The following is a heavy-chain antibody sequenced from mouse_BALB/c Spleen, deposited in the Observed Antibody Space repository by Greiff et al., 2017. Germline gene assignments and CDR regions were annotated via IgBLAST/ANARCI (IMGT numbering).Heavy chain of an antibody. Sequence: EVKVVESGGGLVQPKGSLKLSCAASGFTFNTYAMHWVCQAPGKGLEWVARIRSKSNNYATYYADSVKDRFTISRDDSQSMLYLQMNNLKTEDTAMYCCVREAYYRYDGFMDYWGQGTSVTVSS. D-gene: IGHD2-14*01. V-gene: IGHV10-3*03. CDR3: VREAYYRYDGFMDY. CDR1: GFTFNTYA. J-gene: IGHJ4*01. CDR2: IRSKSNNYAT.